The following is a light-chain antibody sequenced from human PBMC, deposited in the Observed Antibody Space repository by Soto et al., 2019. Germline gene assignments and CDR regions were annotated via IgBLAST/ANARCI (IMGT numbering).Light chain of an antibody. Sequence: QSALAQPASVSGSPGQSITISCTGTSGFVGSFSLVSWYQQHPGKAPKDMISEGHRRPSGVPERFSCSTSVNSASLTISGLHADDEADYYCCLYIGATTYVFGTGTKLTVL. CDR2: EGH. V-gene: IGLV2-23*01. CDR1: SGFVGSFSL. CDR3: CLYIGATTYV. J-gene: IGLJ1*01.